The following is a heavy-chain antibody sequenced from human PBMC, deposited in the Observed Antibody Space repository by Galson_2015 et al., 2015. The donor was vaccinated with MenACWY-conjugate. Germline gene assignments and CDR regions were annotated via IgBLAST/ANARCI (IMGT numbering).Heavy chain of an antibody. CDR1: GYTFTKYY. CDR3: ARDSGNWGDMDY. Sequence: SVKVSCKASGYTFTKYYMHWVRQAPGQGLEWMAMINPNTGATTDAQKFQGRVTMTKDTSTSTFTLELSSLSSEDAAVYYCARDSGNWGDMDYWGQGTLVTVSS. D-gene: IGHD7-27*01. CDR2: INPNTGAT. V-gene: IGHV1-46*01. J-gene: IGHJ4*02.